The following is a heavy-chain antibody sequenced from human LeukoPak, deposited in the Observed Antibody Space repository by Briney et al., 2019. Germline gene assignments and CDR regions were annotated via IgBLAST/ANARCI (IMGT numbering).Heavy chain of an antibody. CDR3: ARGLGGTYYYDSSGYFNWFDP. D-gene: IGHD3-22*01. J-gene: IGHJ5*02. V-gene: IGHV1-18*01. CDR2: ISAYNGNT. Sequence: ASVKVSCKASGYTFTSYGISWVRQAPGQGLEWMGWISAYNGNTNYAQKLQGRVTMTTDTSTSTAYMELRSLRSDDTAVYYCARGLGGTYYYDSSGYFNWFDPWGQGTLVTVSS. CDR1: GYTFTSYG.